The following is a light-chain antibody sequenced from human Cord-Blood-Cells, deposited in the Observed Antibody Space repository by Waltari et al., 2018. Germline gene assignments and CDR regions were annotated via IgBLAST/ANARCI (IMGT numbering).Light chain of an antibody. V-gene: IGKV1-39*01. J-gene: IGKJ2*01. CDR3: QQSYSTPYT. Sequence: DIQMTQSTSPLSAPVGDRVTITCRASQSISSYLNWYQQKPGKAPKLLIYAASSLQSGVPSRFSGSGSGTDFTLTISSLQPEDFATYYCQQSYSTPYTFGQGTKLEIK. CDR1: QSISSY. CDR2: AAS.